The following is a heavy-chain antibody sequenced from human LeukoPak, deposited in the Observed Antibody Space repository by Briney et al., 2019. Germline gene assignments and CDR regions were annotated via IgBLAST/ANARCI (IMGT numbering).Heavy chain of an antibody. CDR1: GSTFSSYA. Sequence: PGGSLRLSCAASGSTFSSYAMSWVRQAPGKGLEWVSAISGSGGSTYYADSVKGRFTISRDNSKNTLYLQMNSLRAEDTAVYYCAKDRLTYYYDSSGYAFDIWGQGTMVTVSS. D-gene: IGHD3-22*01. V-gene: IGHV3-23*01. CDR3: AKDRLTYYYDSSGYAFDI. J-gene: IGHJ3*02. CDR2: ISGSGGST.